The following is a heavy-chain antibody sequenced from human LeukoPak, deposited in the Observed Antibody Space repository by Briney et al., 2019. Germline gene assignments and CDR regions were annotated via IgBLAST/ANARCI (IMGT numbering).Heavy chain of an antibody. D-gene: IGHD4-17*01. CDR3: VPGNRVRSTMTTLSYFDY. V-gene: IGHV1-2*02. Sequence: ASVKVSCKASGYTFTDYYMHWVRQAPGQGLEWMGWLNPKSGGTGYAQKFQGRVTMTRDTSISTAYMELSRLRSDDTAVYYCVPGNRVRSTMTTLSYFDYWGQGTLVTVSS. CDR1: GYTFTDYY. J-gene: IGHJ4*02. CDR2: LNPKSGGT.